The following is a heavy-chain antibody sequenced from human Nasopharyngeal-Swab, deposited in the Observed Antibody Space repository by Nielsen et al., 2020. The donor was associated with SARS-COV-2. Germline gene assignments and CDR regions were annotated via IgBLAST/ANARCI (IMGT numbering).Heavy chain of an antibody. J-gene: IGHJ6*03. D-gene: IGHD5-12*01. Sequence: WLRQAPGQGLEGMGWLNPNSGNTGYAQKFQGRATMPRNTSISTAYMELSSLRSEDTAVYYCARGFIVATIFHYYYYMDVWGKGTTVTVSS. CDR2: LNPNSGNT. V-gene: IGHV1-8*01. CDR3: ARGFIVATIFHYYYYMDV.